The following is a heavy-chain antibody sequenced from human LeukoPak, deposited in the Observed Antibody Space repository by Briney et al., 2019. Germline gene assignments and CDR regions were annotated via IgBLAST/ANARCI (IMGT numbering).Heavy chain of an antibody. CDR3: ARHRDSSAWLPTI. CDR2: IYYSGST. D-gene: IGHD6-19*01. CDR1: GGSFSSYY. Sequence: SETLSLTCTVSGGSFSSYYWGWIRQAPGKGLEWIGYIYYSGSTNYNPSLKSRVTISLDTSKNQFSLRLSSVTAADTAMYYCARHRDSSAWLPTIWGQGTQVTVSS. J-gene: IGHJ4*02. V-gene: IGHV4-59*08.